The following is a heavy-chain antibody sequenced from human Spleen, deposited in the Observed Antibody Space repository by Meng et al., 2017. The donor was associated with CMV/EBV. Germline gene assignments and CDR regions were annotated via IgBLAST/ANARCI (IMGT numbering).Heavy chain of an antibody. CDR3: AKFSATGAYYYGMDV. CDR1: GGSISSGGYY. J-gene: IGHJ6*02. Sequence: GSLRLSCTVSGGSISSGGYYWSWIRQHPGKGLEWIGYIYYSGSSNYNPSLESRITISVDTSKNQFSLRLYSVTAADTAVYYCAKFSATGAYYYGMDVWGQGTTVTVSS. CDR2: IYYSGSS. D-gene: IGHD1-1*01. V-gene: IGHV4-61*08.